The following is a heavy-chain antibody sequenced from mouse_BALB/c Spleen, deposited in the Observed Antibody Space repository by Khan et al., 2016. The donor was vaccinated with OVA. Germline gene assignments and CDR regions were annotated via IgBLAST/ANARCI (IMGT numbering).Heavy chain of an antibody. CDR2: IWGDGST. CDR3: VRNQYGGGYWYFDL. V-gene: IGHV2-6-4*01. D-gene: IGHD1-1*01. CDR1: GFSLSRYS. J-gene: IGHJ1*01. Sequence: QVQLKESGPGLVAPSQSLSITCTVSGFSLSRYSVHWVRQPPGKGLEWLGMIWGDGSTDYNSPLKSRLSISKDNSKSQVFLKMNSLQTDDTAMYYCVRNQYGGGYWYFDLWGAGTTVTVSS.